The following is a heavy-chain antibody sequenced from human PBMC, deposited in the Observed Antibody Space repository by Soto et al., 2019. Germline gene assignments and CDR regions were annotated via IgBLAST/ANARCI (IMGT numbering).Heavy chain of an antibody. CDR2: IVVGSGNT. V-gene: IGHV1-58*01. D-gene: IGHD3-10*02. J-gene: IGHJ6*02. CDR1: GFTFTSSA. CDR3: AAHAPAYRDVLGGYYYGMDV. Sequence: QMQLVQSGPEVKKPGTSVKVSCKASGFTFTSSAVQWVRQARGQRLEWIGWIVVGSGNTNYAQKFQERVTITRDMSTSTAYMELSSLRSEDTAVYYCAAHAPAYRDVLGGYYYGMDVWGQGTTVTVSS.